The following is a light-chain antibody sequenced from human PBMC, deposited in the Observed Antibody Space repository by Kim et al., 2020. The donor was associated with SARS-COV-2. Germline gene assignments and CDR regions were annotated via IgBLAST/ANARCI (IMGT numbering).Light chain of an antibody. V-gene: IGLV3-19*01. J-gene: IGLJ2*01. CDR2: GKN. CDR3: NSRDSNDNVV. CDR1: SLRSYY. Sequence: VALGQTVRITCQGDSLRSYYATWYQQKPGQAPILVIYGKNSRPSGIPDRFSGSSSGNTASLTITGTRAGDEADYYCNSRDSNDNVVFGGGTQLTVL.